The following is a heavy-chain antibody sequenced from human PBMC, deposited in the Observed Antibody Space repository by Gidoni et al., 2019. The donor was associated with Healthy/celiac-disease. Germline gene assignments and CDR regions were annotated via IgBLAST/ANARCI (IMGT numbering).Heavy chain of an antibody. CDR1: GFTFSSSW. CDR3: ARDLRVTTNYYYYYGMDV. D-gene: IGHD4-17*01. CDR2: IKQDGSEK. Sequence: EVQLVESGGGLVQPGGSLRLFCAASGFTFSSSWMSWVRQAPGEGLEWVANIKQDGSEKYYVDSVKGRFNISRDNAKNSLYLQMNSLRAEDTAVYYCARDLRVTTNYYYYYGMDVWGQGTTVTVSS. V-gene: IGHV3-7*01. J-gene: IGHJ6*02.